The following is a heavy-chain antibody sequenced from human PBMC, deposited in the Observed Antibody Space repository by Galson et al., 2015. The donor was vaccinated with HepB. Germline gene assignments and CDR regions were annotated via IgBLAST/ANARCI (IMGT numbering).Heavy chain of an antibody. CDR2: ISYDGSNK. D-gene: IGHD1-26*01. V-gene: IGHV3-30*18. CDR1: GFTFSSYG. CDR3: AKEGWELLNYYYYMDV. Sequence: SLRLSCAASGFTFSSYGMHWVRQAPGKGLEWVAVISYDGSNKYYADSVKGRFTISRDNSKNTLYLQMNSLRAEDTAVYYCAKEGWELLNYYYYMDVWGKGTTVTVAS. J-gene: IGHJ6*03.